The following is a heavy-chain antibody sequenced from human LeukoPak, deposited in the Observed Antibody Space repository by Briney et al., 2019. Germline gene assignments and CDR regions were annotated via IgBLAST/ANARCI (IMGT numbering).Heavy chain of an antibody. CDR2: IGTVGDP. J-gene: IGHJ3*02. CDR3: ARGFLGDAFDI. D-gene: IGHD3-3*01. Sequence: GGSLRHSCVASGFTFSRYDMHWVRPATGKGLEWVSAIGTVGDPYYPGSVKGRFTISRENAKNTLYLQMNSLRAGDSAVYYCARGFLGDAFDIWGQGTMVTVSS. V-gene: IGHV3-13*05. CDR1: GFTFSRYD.